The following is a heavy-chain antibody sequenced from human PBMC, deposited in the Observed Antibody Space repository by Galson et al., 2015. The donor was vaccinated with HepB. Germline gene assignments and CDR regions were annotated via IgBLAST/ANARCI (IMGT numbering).Heavy chain of an antibody. J-gene: IGHJ4*02. Sequence: SVKVSCKASGYTFTSYYMHWVRQAPGQGLEWMGIINPSGGSTSYAQKFQGRVTMTRDTSTSTVYMELSSLRSEDTAVYYCAARGVRGVIIGTYYFDYWGQGTLVTVSS. CDR3: AARGVRGVIIGTYYFDY. CDR2: INPSGGST. V-gene: IGHV1-46*01. D-gene: IGHD3-10*01. CDR1: GYTFTSYY.